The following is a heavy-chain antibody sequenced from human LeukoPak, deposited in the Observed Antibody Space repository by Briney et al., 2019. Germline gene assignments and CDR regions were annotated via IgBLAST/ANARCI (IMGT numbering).Heavy chain of an antibody. Sequence: SETLSLTCTVSGGSISSYYWSWIRQPPGKGLEWIGYIYYSGSTNYNPSLKSRVTMSVDTSKNQFSLKLSSVTAADTAVYYCARAGDYYYYYYMDVWGKGTTVTVSS. D-gene: IGHD4-17*01. CDR2: IYYSGST. CDR1: GGSISSYY. CDR3: ARAGDYYYYYYMDV. J-gene: IGHJ6*03. V-gene: IGHV4-59*01.